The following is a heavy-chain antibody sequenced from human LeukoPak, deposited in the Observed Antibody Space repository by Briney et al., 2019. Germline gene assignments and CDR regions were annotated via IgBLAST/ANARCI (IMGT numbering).Heavy chain of an antibody. D-gene: IGHD6-13*01. J-gene: IGHJ3*02. CDR1: GFTFSSYS. CDR3: ARDRGTRSWYYDGFDI. V-gene: IGHV3-48*04. Sequence: PGGSLRLSCAASGFTFSSYSMNWVRQAPGKGLEWLSYISDSDNTVYYADSVKGRFTISRDNSKNSLYLQMNNLRADDTALYYCARDRGTRSWYYDGFDIWGRGTLVTVSS. CDR2: ISDSDNTV.